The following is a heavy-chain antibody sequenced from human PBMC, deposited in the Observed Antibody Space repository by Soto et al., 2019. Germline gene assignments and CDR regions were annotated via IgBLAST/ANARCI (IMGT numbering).Heavy chain of an antibody. CDR1: GYTFTSYY. CDR2: INPSGGST. CDR3: ARDPGHFEYSSSSELRDYYYYMDV. J-gene: IGHJ6*03. D-gene: IGHD6-6*01. Sequence: ASVKVSCKASGYTFTSYYMHWVRQAPGQGLEWMGIINPSGGSTSYAQKFQGRVTMTRDTSTSTVYMELSSLRSEDTAVYYCARDPGHFEYSSSSELRDYYYYMDVWGKGTTVTVSS. V-gene: IGHV1-46*03.